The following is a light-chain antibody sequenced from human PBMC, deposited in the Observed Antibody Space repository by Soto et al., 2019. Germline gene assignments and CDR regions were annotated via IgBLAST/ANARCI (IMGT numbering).Light chain of an antibody. CDR2: EGS. CDR3: CSYASSRSLV. V-gene: IGLV2-23*01. CDR1: SSDVGSYNL. Sequence: QSALTQPASVSGSPGQSITISCTGTSSDVGSYNLVSWYQQHPGKAPKLMIYEGSKRPSGVSNRFSGSKSGNTASPTISGLQAEDEADYYCCSYASSRSLVFGGGTKSPS. J-gene: IGLJ2*01.